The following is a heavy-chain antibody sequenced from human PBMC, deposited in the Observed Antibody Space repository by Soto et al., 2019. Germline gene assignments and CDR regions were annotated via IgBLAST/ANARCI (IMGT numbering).Heavy chain of an antibody. CDR1: GGTFSSYT. CDR2: IIPILGIA. D-gene: IGHD2-15*01. V-gene: IGHV1-69*02. J-gene: IGHJ5*02. CDR3: ALSRWTGIVVVVAATPDWFDP. Sequence: SVKVSCKASGGTFSSYTISWVRQAPGQGLEWMGRIIPILGIANYAQKFQGRVTITADKSTSTAYMELSSLRSEDTAVYYCALSRWTGIVVVVAATPDWFDPWGQGTLVTVSS.